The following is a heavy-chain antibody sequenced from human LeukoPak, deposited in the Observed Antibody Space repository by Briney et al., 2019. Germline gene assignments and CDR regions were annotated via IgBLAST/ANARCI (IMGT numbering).Heavy chain of an antibody. CDR3: AKGLNNYGYTADY. V-gene: IGHV3-23*01. Sequence: PGGSLRLSCAASGFTFSTYAMSWVRQVPGKGLEWVSGISGSGGSTYYADSVKGRFTISRDNSKNTLYLQMNSLRAEDTAVHYCAKGLNNYGYTADYWGQGTLVTVSS. D-gene: IGHD3-16*02. CDR2: ISGSGGST. CDR1: GFTFSTYA. J-gene: IGHJ4*02.